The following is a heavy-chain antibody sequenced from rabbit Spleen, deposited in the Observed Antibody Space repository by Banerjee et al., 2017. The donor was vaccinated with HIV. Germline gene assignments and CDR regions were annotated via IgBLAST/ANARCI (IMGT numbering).Heavy chain of an antibody. D-gene: IGHD2-1*01. V-gene: IGHV1S45*01. CDR1: GFSFSSGYW. Sequence: EESGGDLVKPEGSLTLTCTASGFSFSSGYWICWVRQAPGKGLEWIACIYTGDGTTYYATWAKGRFTISKTSSTTVTLQMTSLTAADTATYFCARGSAAMTMVITGYYLNLWGPGTLVTVS. CDR3: ARGSAAMTMVITGYYLNL. J-gene: IGHJ4*01. CDR2: IYTGDGTT.